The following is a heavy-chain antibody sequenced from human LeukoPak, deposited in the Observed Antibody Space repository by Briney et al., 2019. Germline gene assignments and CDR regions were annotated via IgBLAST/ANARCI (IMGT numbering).Heavy chain of an antibody. D-gene: IGHD2-15*01. V-gene: IGHV4-61*01. CDR1: GDSVSSDNYY. CDR3: ARHATRDWFDP. CDR2: IDYSGAT. Sequence: SETLSLTCTVSGDSVSSDNYYWSWIRQPPGKGLEWIAYIDYSGATKFNPSLKSRVTITLDTSKNQFSLKLSSVTAADTAVYYCARHATRDWFDPWGPGTLVTVSS. J-gene: IGHJ5*02.